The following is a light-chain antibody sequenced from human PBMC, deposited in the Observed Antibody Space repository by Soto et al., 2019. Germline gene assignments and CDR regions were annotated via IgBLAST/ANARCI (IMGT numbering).Light chain of an antibody. J-gene: IGKJ1*01. CDR2: GAS. V-gene: IGKV3-20*01. Sequence: DIVLTQSPSSLSLSPGERVTLSCRASDRISNEYVAWYQQRPGQAPRLLIYGASRRPIGVPDRFSGSGSGADFTLTVNSLEPEDFAVYFCQQYGGAPRTFGQGTKVEV. CDR3: QQYGGAPRT. CDR1: DRISNEY.